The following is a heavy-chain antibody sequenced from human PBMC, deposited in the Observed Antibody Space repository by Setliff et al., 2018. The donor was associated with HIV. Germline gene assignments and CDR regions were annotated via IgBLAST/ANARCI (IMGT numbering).Heavy chain of an antibody. CDR3: ARPQLGWGGGSHFDY. J-gene: IGHJ4*02. CDR1: GGSINSDSYY. Sequence: SETLSLTCTVFGGSINSDSYYWTWIRQPAGKGLEWIANILSSGSTYYNPSLRSRVTISVDTSKNQFSLKLNSVTAANTAVYYCARPQLGWGGGSHFDYWGQGTLVTVSS. CDR2: ILSSGST. V-gene: IGHV4-61*09. D-gene: IGHD1-1*01.